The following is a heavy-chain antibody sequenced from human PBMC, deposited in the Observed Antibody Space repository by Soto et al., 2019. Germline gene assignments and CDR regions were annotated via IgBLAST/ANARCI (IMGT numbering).Heavy chain of an antibody. CDR2: IYSGGST. CDR3: ARITGYYYYMDV. Sequence: GGSLRLSCAASGFTVSSNYMSWVRQAPGKGLEWVSVIYSGGSTYYADSVKGRFTISRDNSKNTLYLQMNSLRAEDTAVYYCARITGYYYYMDVWGKGTTVTVSS. J-gene: IGHJ6*03. CDR1: GFTVSSNY. D-gene: IGHD3-16*01. V-gene: IGHV3-66*01.